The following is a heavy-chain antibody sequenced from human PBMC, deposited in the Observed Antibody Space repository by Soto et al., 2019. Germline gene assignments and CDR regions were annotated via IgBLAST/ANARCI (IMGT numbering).Heavy chain of an antibody. CDR3: AKDKGGSAYYYYGMDV. CDR2: ISYDGSNK. CDR1: GFTFSSYG. J-gene: IGHJ6*02. D-gene: IGHD1-26*01. V-gene: IGHV3-30*18. Sequence: GGSLRLSCAASGFTFSSYGMHWVRQAPGKGLEWVAVISYDGSNKYYADSVKGRFTISRDNSKNTLYLQMNSLRAEDTAVYYCAKDKGGSAYYYYGMDVWGQGTTVTVSS.